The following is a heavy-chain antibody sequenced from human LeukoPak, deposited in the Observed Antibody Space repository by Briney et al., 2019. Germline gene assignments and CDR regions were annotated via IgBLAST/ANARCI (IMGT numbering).Heavy chain of an antibody. CDR1: GGSISSSSYY. Sequence: PSETLSLTCTVSGGSISSSSYYWGWIRQPPGKGLEWIGSIYYSGSTYYNPSLKSRVTISVDTSKNQFSLKLSSVTAADTAVYYCARVLSGKWLGPLFFDYWGQETLVTVSS. D-gene: IGHD3-22*01. CDR3: ARVLSGKWLGPLFFDY. CDR2: IYYSGST. J-gene: IGHJ4*02. V-gene: IGHV4-39*07.